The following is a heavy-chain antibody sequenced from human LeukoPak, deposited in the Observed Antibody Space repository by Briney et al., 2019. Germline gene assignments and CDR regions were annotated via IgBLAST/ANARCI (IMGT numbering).Heavy chain of an antibody. V-gene: IGHV3-74*01. D-gene: IGHD5-24*01. CDR2: INSDGSRT. CDR3: ARDKEVATTADLGY. CDR1: GFTFSSYW. Sequence: GGSLRLSCAGSGFTFSSYWMHWVRQAPGKGLVWVSRINSDGSRTNNADSVKDRFTISRDNAKNTLYLQMNSLRAEDTAVYYCARDKEVATTADLGYWGRGTLVTVSS. J-gene: IGHJ4*02.